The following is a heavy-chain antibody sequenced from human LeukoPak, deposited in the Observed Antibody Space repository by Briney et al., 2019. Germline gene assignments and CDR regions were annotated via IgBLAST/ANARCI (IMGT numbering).Heavy chain of an antibody. CDR1: GGSISSGDYY. Sequence: SQTLSLTCTVSGGSISSGDYYWSWIRQPPGKGLEWIGYIYYSGSTYCNPSLKSRVTISVDTSKNQFSLKLSSVTAADTAMYYCARAFDLYYFDYWGQGTLVTVSS. V-gene: IGHV4-30-4*08. D-gene: IGHD3-9*01. CDR2: IYYSGST. CDR3: ARAFDLYYFDY. J-gene: IGHJ4*02.